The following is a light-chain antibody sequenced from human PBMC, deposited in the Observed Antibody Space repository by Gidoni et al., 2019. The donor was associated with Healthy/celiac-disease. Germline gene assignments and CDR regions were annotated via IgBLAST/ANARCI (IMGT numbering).Light chain of an antibody. CDR1: SSNIGNNA. V-gene: IGLV1-36*01. J-gene: IGLJ1*01. Sequence: QSVLPQPPSVSEAPRQRVTISCSGSSSNIGNNAVNWYQQLPGKAPKLLIYYDDLLPSGVSDRFSGSKSGTSASLAISGLQSEDEADYYCAAWDDSLNGLVFGTGTKVTVL. CDR3: AAWDDSLNGLV. CDR2: YDD.